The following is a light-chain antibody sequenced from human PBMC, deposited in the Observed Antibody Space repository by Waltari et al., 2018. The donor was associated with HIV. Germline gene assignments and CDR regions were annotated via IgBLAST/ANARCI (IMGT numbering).Light chain of an antibody. CDR2: GAS. V-gene: IGKV3-20*01. CDR3: QQYGSSPRT. Sequence: EIVLTQSPGTLSLSPGERATLSCSASQSVSSSYLAWYQQKPGQAPRLLIYGASSRATGIPDRVSGSGSETDFTLTISRLEPEDFAVYYCQQYGSSPRTFGQGTKLEIK. J-gene: IGKJ1*01. CDR1: QSVSSSY.